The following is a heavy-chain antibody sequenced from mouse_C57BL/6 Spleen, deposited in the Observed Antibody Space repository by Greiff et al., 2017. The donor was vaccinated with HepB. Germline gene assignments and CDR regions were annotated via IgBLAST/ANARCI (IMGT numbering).Heavy chain of an antibody. V-gene: IGHV5-9*01. CDR1: GFTFSSYT. CDR2: ISGGGGNT. D-gene: IGHD4-1*01. CDR3: ASPANWDGYFDV. Sequence: EVKLMESGGGLVKPGGSLKLSCAASGFTFSSYTMSWVRQTPEKRLEWVATISGGGGNTYYPDSVKGRFTISRDNAKNTLYLQMSSLRSEDTALYYCASPANWDGYFDVWGTGTTVTVSS. J-gene: IGHJ1*03.